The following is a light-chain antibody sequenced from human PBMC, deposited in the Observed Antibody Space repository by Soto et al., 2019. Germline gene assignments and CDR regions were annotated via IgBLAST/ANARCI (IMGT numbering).Light chain of an antibody. V-gene: IGKV1-39*01. J-gene: IGKJ1*01. CDR2: NAS. CDR3: QQSNSRPRA. CDR1: QSISSY. Sequence: DIQMTQSPSSLSASVGDRVTLTCRASQSISSYVNWYQQKPGKAPNLLIYNASNLDSGVPSRFSGSGSGTDFTLTISSLQPEDFATYFCQQSNSRPRAFGQGTKVEIK.